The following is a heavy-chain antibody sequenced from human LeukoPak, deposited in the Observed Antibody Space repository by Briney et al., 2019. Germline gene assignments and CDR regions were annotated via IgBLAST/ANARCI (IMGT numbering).Heavy chain of an antibody. CDR3: FYGFRDAFDI. V-gene: IGHV3-30-3*01. J-gene: IGHJ3*02. D-gene: IGHD3-10*01. Sequence: GGSLRLSCAASGFTFSSYAMHWVRQAPGKGLEWVAVISYDGSNKYYADSVKGRFTISRDNSKNTLYLQMNSLRAEDTAVYYCFYGFRDAFDIWGQGTMVTVSS. CDR1: GFTFSSYA. CDR2: ISYDGSNK.